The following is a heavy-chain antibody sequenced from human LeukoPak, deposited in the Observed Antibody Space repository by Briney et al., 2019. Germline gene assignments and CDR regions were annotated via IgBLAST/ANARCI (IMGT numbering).Heavy chain of an antibody. D-gene: IGHD6-19*01. CDR1: GYTFSDFY. CDR3: ARDSSGWSNWFDP. J-gene: IGHJ5*02. Sequence: ASVKVSCKASGYTFSDFYIHWVRQDPGQGLQWMGWVFPKTGATKSAQKLQGRVTMTTDTSTSTAYMELRSLRSDDTAVYYCARDSSGWSNWFDPWGQGTLVTVSS. V-gene: IGHV1-18*04. CDR2: VFPKTGAT.